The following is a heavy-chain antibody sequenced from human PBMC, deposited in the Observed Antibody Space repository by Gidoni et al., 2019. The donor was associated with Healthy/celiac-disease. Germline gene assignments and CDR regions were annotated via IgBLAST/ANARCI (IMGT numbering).Heavy chain of an antibody. D-gene: IGHD3-22*01. CDR2: INAYNCNT. J-gene: IGHJ6*02. V-gene: IGHV1-18*01. Sequence: QDQLVQHGAEVKKPGAPVKVSCNASGDTCTSYGNSWVRQAPGQGREWMRWINAYNCNTIYAQELQGRVTMTTDTSTSTAYMELRILRSDDTAVYFCARAPRITMIVVVISPYYYYGMDVWGQGTTVTVSS. CDR1: GDTCTSYG. CDR3: ARAPRITMIVVVISPYYYYGMDV.